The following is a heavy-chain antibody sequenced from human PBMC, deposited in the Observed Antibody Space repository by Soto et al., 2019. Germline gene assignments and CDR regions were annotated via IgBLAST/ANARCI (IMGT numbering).Heavy chain of an antibody. CDR2: ISWNSDTI. D-gene: IGHD6-13*01. Sequence: SLRLSCAASGITFDDYAMHWVRQVPGKGLEWVSGISWNSDTIGYAGSVKGRFTISRDNAKNSLYLQMNSLRTEDTSLYYCARLSQHLILKGAFDIWGQGTMVTVSS. V-gene: IGHV3-9*01. CDR1: GITFDDYA. J-gene: IGHJ3*02. CDR3: ARLSQHLILKGAFDI.